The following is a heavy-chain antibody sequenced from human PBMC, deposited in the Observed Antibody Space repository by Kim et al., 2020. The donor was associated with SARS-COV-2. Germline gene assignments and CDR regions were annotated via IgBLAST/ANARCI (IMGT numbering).Heavy chain of an antibody. D-gene: IGHD3-9*01. V-gene: IGHV3-49*03. CDR3: TRDSLWHYDILAQSNYGMDV. CDR1: GFTFGDYA. J-gene: IGHJ6*02. CDR2: IRSKAYGGTT. Sequence: GGSLRLSCTASGFTFGDYAMSWFRQAPGKGLEWVGFIRSKAYGGTTEYAASVKGRFTISRDDSKSIAYLQMNSLKTEDTAVDYCTRDSLWHYDILAQSNYGMDVWGQGTTVTVSS.